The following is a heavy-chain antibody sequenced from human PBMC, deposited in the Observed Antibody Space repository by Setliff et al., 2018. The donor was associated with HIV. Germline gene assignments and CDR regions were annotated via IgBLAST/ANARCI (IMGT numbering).Heavy chain of an antibody. J-gene: IGHJ4*02. CDR3: ARGRGSGWYLRFDY. V-gene: IGHV4-34*01. CDR2: INHSGST. CDR1: GGSFSGYY. D-gene: IGHD6-19*01. Sequence: SETLSLTCAVYGGSFSGYYWSWIRQPPGKGLEWIGEINHSGSTNYNPSLKSRVTISVDTSKNQFSLKLSSVTAADTAVYYCARGRGSGWYLRFDYWGQGTLVTVSS.